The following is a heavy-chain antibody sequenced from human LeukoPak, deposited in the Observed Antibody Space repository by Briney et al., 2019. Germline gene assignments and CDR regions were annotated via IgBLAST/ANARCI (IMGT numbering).Heavy chain of an antibody. V-gene: IGHV3-74*01. J-gene: IGHJ4*02. CDR3: TRATAVAFDY. Sequence: PGGSLRLSCAASGFTFSTYWMHWVRQAPGKGLVWVSRINPDGTSTSNADSVKGRFTISRDNAKNTVYLQVNSLRAEDTAVYYCTRATAVAFDYWGQGTLVTV. D-gene: IGHD6-19*01. CDR1: GFTFSTYW. CDR2: INPDGTST.